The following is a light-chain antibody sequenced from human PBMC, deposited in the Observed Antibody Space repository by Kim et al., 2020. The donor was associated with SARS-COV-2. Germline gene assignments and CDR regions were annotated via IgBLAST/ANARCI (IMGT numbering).Light chain of an antibody. Sequence: SASVGDRVTITCRASQSISSWLAWYQQKPGKAPKLLIYEASTSESGVPSRFSGSGSGTEFTLTISSLQPDDFATYYCQQYNSYSYTFGQGTKLEIK. CDR2: EAS. J-gene: IGKJ2*01. CDR1: QSISSW. CDR3: QQYNSYSYT. V-gene: IGKV1-5*03.